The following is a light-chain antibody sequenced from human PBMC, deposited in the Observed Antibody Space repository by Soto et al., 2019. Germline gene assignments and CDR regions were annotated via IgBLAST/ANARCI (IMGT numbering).Light chain of an antibody. J-gene: IGKJ1*01. Sequence: IVMTQSPATLSVSPGERATLSCRASQSVTSNLAWYQQKPGQAPRLLIYGASTRATGIPARFSGSGSGTEFTLTISSLQSEDFAVSYCQHYNNRPPWTFGQGTKVEIK. V-gene: IGKV3-15*01. CDR1: QSVTSN. CDR3: QHYNNRPPWT. CDR2: GAS.